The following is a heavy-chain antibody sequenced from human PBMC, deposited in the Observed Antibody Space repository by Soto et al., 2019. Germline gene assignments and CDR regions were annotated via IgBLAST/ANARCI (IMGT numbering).Heavy chain of an antibody. CDR3: ARAGDVASYFYAMDV. D-gene: IGHD2-15*01. CDR2: IIPLFGIA. J-gene: IGHJ6*02. V-gene: IGHV1-69*12. CDR1: GGTFSSYA. Sequence: QVQLVQSGAEVKKPGSSVKVSCKAPGGTFSSYAISWVRQAPGQGLEWMGGIIPLFGIADYAQKFQGRVTVIADESSSTVYMELSNLRSDDTAVYYCARAGDVASYFYAMDVWGQGTTVTVSS.